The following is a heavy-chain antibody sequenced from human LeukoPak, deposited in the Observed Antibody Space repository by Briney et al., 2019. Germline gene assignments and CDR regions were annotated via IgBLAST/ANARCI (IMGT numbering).Heavy chain of an antibody. Sequence: SQTLSLTCAISGDSVSSAAWNWIRQSPSRGLEWLGRTYYRSKWYNDYAVSVKSRITINPDTSKNQFSLRLSSVTAADTAVYYCARHGMYSGSESYYDPFDYWGQGTLVTVSS. V-gene: IGHV6-1*01. CDR3: ARHGMYSGSESYYDPFDY. J-gene: IGHJ4*02. D-gene: IGHD3-10*01. CDR1: GDSVSSAA. CDR2: TYYRSKWYN.